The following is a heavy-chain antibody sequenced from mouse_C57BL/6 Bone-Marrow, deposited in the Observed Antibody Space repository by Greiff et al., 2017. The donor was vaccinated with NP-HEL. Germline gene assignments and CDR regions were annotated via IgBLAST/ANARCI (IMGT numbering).Heavy chain of an antibody. V-gene: IGHV1-82*01. CDR1: GYALSSSW. D-gene: IGHD4-1*01. Sequence: QVQLKESGPELVKPGASVKISCKASGYALSSSWMNWVKQRTGKGIEWSGRIYPGDGDTNYNGKYKGKATLTADKSYSTADMQLRSLTSEDSAVYFCARSANWGFAYWGQGTLVTVSA. CDR3: ARSANWGFAY. J-gene: IGHJ3*01. CDR2: IYPGDGDT.